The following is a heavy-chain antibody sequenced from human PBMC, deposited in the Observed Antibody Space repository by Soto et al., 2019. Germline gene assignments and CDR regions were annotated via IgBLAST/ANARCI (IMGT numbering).Heavy chain of an antibody. V-gene: IGHV3-30*03. CDR3: ASYYYDSSGYPDY. D-gene: IGHD3-22*01. Sequence: GGSLRLSCAASGFTFSSYGMHWVRQAPGKGLEWVAVISYDGSNKYYADSVKGRFTISRDNSKNTLYLQMNSLRAEDTAVYYCASYYYDSSGYPDYWGQGTLVTVSS. CDR2: ISYDGSNK. CDR1: GFTFSSYG. J-gene: IGHJ4*02.